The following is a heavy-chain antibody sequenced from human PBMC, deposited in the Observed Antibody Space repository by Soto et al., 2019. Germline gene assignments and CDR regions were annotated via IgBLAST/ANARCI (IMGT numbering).Heavy chain of an antibody. CDR1: GFTFSSYA. J-gene: IGHJ4*02. V-gene: IGHV3-23*01. D-gene: IGHD2-2*02. CDR2: ISGSGGST. Sequence: PGGSLRLSCAASGFTFSSYAMSWVRQAPGKGLEWVSAISGSGGSTYYADSVKGRFTISRDNSKNTLYLQMNSLRAEDTALYHCAQGSPASRPYYFDYWGQGVLVTVSS. CDR3: AQGSPASRPYYFDY.